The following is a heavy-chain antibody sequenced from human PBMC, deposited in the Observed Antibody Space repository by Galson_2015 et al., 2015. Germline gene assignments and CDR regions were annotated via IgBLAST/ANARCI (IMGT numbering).Heavy chain of an antibody. CDR1: GFTFSSYW. D-gene: IGHD3-10*01. CDR2: IKQDGSEK. Sequence: SLRLSCAASGFTFSSYWMSWVRQAPGKGLEWVANIKQDGSEKYYVDSVKGRFTISRDNAKNSLYLQMNSLRAEDTAVYYCARDLLADTMVRGVISPVGAFDIWGQGTMVTVSS. V-gene: IGHV3-7*05. J-gene: IGHJ3*02. CDR3: ARDLLADTMVRGVISPVGAFDI.